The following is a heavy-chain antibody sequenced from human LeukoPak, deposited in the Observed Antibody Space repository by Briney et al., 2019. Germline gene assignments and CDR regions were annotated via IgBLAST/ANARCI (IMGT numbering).Heavy chain of an antibody. CDR2: ISGSGGST. D-gene: IGHD5-18*01. Sequence: PGGSLRLSCAASGFTFSSYSMNWVRQAPGKGLEWVSAISGSGGSTYYADSVKGRFTISRDNSKNTLYLQMNSLRAEDTAVYYCAKATPSYTAMVEYYFDYWGQGTLVTVSS. V-gene: IGHV3-23*01. J-gene: IGHJ4*02. CDR1: GFTFSSYS. CDR3: AKATPSYTAMVEYYFDY.